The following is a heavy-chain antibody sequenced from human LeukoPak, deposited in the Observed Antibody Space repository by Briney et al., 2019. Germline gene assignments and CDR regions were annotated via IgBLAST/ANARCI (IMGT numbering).Heavy chain of an antibody. V-gene: IGHV4-31*03. CDR1: GGSISSGGYY. D-gene: IGHD2/OR15-2a*01. Sequence: PSETLSLTCTVSGGSISSGGYYWSWIRQHPGKGLEWIGYIYYSGSTYYNPSLKSRVTISVDTSKNQFSLKLSSVTAADTAVYYCAGEDTDFLGTYDYWGQGTLVTVSS. CDR3: AGEDTDFLGTYDY. CDR2: IYYSGST. J-gene: IGHJ4*02.